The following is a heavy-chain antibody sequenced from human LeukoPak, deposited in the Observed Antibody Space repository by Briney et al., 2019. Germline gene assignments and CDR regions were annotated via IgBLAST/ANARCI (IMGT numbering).Heavy chain of an antibody. CDR2: INPSGGST. V-gene: IGHV1-46*01. CDR3: ARGGYYYDNSGSKRAFDI. CDR1: GYTFTSYY. J-gene: IGHJ3*02. Sequence: ASVKVSCKASGYTFTSYYIHWVRQAPGQGLEWMGTINPSGGSTSYAQKFQGRVTMTRDTSTSTVYMELSSLRSEDTAVYYCARGGYYYDNSGSKRAFDIWGQGTMVTVSS. D-gene: IGHD3-22*01.